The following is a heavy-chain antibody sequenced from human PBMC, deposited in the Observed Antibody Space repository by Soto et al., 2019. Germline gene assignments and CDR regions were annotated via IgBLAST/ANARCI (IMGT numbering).Heavy chain of an antibody. CDR1: GGTFSSYA. CDR2: IIPIFGTA. D-gene: IGHD5-18*01. J-gene: IGHJ6*02. CDR3: GREGTAMDYGMDV. Sequence: PVKVSCKASGGTFSSYAISWVRQAPGQALEWMRGIIPIFGTANYAQKFQGRVTTTADESTSRAYMELSSRRSEDTAVYYCGREGTAMDYGMDVWVQGPTVTVSS. V-gene: IGHV1-69*13.